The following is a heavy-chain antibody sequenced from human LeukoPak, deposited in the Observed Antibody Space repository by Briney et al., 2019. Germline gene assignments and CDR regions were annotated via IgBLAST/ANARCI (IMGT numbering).Heavy chain of an antibody. Sequence: GGSLRLSCAASGFTFSSYSMKWVRQAPGKGLEWVSYISSSSSTIYYADSVKGRFTISRDNAKNSLYLQMNSLRAEDTAVYYCARGAIRFLEWLLTPTFDYWGQGALVTVSS. CDR3: ARGAIRFLEWLLTPTFDY. V-gene: IGHV3-48*01. D-gene: IGHD3-3*01. CDR1: GFTFSSYS. CDR2: ISSSSSTI. J-gene: IGHJ4*02.